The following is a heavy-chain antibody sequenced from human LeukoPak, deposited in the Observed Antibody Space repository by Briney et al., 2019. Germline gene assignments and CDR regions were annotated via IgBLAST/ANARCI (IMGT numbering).Heavy chain of an antibody. V-gene: IGHV4-59*06. Sequence: SETLSLTCTVSGGSISSYYWSWIRQPAGKGLEWIGYIYYSGSTYYNPSLKSRVTISVDTSKNQFSLKLSSVTAADTAVYYCAREGYCSSTSCSVPSNWFDPWGQGTLVTVSS. CDR3: AREGYCSSTSCSVPSNWFDP. D-gene: IGHD2-2*01. CDR2: IYYSGST. J-gene: IGHJ5*02. CDR1: GGSISSYY.